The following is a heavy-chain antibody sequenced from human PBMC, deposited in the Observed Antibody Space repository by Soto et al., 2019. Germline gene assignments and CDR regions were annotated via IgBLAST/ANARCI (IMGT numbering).Heavy chain of an antibody. J-gene: IGHJ4*02. Sequence: QLQLQESGPGLVKPSETLSLTCTVSGGSISSSSYYWGWIRQPPGKGLEWIGSIYYSGSTYYNPSLKSRVTISVDTSKNQFSRKLSSVTAADTAVYYCARHRPELSSFDYWGQGTLVTVSS. CDR3: ARHRPELSSFDY. V-gene: IGHV4-39*01. CDR2: IYYSGST. D-gene: IGHD3-16*02. CDR1: GGSISSSSYY.